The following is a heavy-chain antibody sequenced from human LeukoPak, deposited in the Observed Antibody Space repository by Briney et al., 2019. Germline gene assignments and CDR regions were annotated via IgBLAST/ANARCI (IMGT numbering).Heavy chain of an antibody. CDR3: ATSSRNWGPDGFDI. CDR1: VFSVTNNS. CDR2: IFGGVDT. J-gene: IGHJ3*02. Sequence: GGSLRLSCEASVFSVTNNSMSWVRQAPRKGLEWVSHIFGGVDTYYADSVRGRFTISRDSSKNTLYLQMNSLRAEDTAVFYCATSSRNWGPDGFDIWGQGIMVTVS. V-gene: IGHV3-53*01. D-gene: IGHD7-27*01.